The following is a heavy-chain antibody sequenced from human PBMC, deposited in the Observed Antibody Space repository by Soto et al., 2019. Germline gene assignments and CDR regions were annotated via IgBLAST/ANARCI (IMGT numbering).Heavy chain of an antibody. D-gene: IGHD1-20*01. CDR3: ARVSGDNWNPIDY. Sequence: QLQLQESVSGLVKPSQTLSLTCAVSGGSISSGGYSWSWIRQPPGKGLEWIGYIYHSGSTYYNPSLKSRVTISVDRSKNQFSLKLSSVTAADTAMYYCARVSGDNWNPIDYWGQGTLVTVSS. CDR1: GGSISSGGYS. J-gene: IGHJ4*02. V-gene: IGHV4-30-2*01. CDR2: IYHSGST.